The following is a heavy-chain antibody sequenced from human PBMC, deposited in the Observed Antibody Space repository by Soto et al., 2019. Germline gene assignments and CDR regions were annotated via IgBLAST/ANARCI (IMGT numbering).Heavy chain of an antibody. V-gene: IGHV4-59*01. CDR1: GGSIRNYY. CDR3: TSSYSTASSPDY. D-gene: IGHD6-13*01. CDR2: VYHSGST. J-gene: IGHJ4*02. Sequence: ETLSLTCSVAGGSIRNYYWNWIRQPPGRGLEWIGYVYHSGSTNYNPSLKSRVSMSVDVSRNHFSLTLHSVTAADTAVYFCTSSYSTASSPDYWGQGTLVTVSS.